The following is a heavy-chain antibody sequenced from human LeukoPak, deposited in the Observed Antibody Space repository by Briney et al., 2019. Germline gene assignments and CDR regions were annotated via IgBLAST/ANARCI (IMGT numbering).Heavy chain of an antibody. CDR1: GGSISSSSYY. J-gene: IGHJ5*02. V-gene: IGHV4-39*07. Sequence: SETLSLTCTVSGGSISSSSYYWGWIRQPPGKGLEWIGCIYYSGSTYYNPSLKSRVTISVDTSKNQFSLKLSSVTAADTAVYYCARVGEYCSGGSCNWFDPWGQGTLVTVSS. CDR3: ARVGEYCSGGSCNWFDP. D-gene: IGHD2-15*01. CDR2: IYYSGST.